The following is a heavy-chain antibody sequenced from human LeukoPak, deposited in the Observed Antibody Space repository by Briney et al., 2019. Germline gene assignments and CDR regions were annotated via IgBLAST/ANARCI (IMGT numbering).Heavy chain of an antibody. CDR1: GFTFSSYS. CDR3: ARPYYDFWSGYPLDGMDV. V-gene: IGHV3-21*01. CDR2: ISSSSSYI. Sequence: GGSLRLSCAASGFTFSSYSMNWVRQAPGKGLEWVSSISSSSSYIYYADSVKGRFTISRDNAKNSLYPQMNSLRAEDTAVYYCARPYYDFWSGYPLDGMDVWGQGTTVTVSS. J-gene: IGHJ6*02. D-gene: IGHD3-3*01.